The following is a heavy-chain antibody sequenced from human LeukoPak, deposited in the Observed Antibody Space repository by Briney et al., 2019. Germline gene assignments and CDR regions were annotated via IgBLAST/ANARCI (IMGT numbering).Heavy chain of an antibody. Sequence: GGSLRLSCAASGFTFSSYSMNWVRQAPGKGLEGGSYISSSSSTIYYADSVKGRFTISRDNTKNSLYLQMNSLRAEDTAVYFCARDLIRSFDYWGQGTLVTVSS. CDR2: ISSSSSTI. J-gene: IGHJ4*02. CDR3: ARDLIRSFDY. D-gene: IGHD2-8*01. V-gene: IGHV3-48*04. CDR1: GFTFSSYS.